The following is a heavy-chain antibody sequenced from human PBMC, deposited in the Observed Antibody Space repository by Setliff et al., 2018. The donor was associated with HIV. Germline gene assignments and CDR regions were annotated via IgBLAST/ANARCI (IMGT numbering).Heavy chain of an antibody. J-gene: IGHJ4*02. V-gene: IGHV4-59*01. D-gene: IGHD5-12*01. Sequence: ASETLSLTCTVSGGSISSSYWTWTRQPPGKGLEWIGNIHYSGSTNYNPSLKSRVTISVDTSRSKFSLQLSSVTAADTAVYYCARACRSGYDYFHYFGYWGQGTLVTVSS. CDR2: IHYSGST. CDR1: GGSISSSY. CDR3: ARACRSGYDYFHYFGY.